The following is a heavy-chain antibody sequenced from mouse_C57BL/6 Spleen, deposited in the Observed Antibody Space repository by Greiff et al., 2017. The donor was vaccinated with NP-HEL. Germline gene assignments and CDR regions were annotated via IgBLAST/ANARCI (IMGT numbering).Heavy chain of an antibody. J-gene: IGHJ4*01. CDR3: ARGNYGSSYEYYCAMED. V-gene: IGHV1-53*01. Sequence: VQLQQSGTELVQPGASVKLSCKASGYTFTSYWMHWVKQRPGQGLEWIGNINPSNGGTNYNEKFKSKATLTVDNTSSTDYMQLSRLTTEDSAVYYCARGNYGSSYEYYCAMEDWGKGTTVTVSS. D-gene: IGHD1-1*01. CDR1: GYTFTSYW. CDR2: INPSNGGT.